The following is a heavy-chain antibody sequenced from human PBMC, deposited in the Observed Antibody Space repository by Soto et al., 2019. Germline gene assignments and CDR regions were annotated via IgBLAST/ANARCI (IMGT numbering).Heavy chain of an antibody. Sequence: QVQLVQSGAEVKKPGASVKVSCKASGYTFTSYAMHWVRQAPGQRLEWMGWINAGNGNTKYSQKFKGRVTITRDTSASTAYMELSSLRSEDTAVYYCARGTKVQGYGMDVWGQGTTVTVSS. CDR2: INAGNGNT. V-gene: IGHV1-3*01. CDR3: ARGTKVQGYGMDV. CDR1: GYTFTSYA. D-gene: IGHD2-8*01. J-gene: IGHJ6*02.